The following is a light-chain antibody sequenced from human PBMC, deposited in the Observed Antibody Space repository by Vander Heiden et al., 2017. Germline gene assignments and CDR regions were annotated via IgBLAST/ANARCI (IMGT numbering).Light chain of an antibody. V-gene: IGKV1-5*03. CDR3: QQYNTYSWT. Sequence: DMRMTRPPSTRAASVGDRVTITCRASQSISSWLAWYQQKPGNAPKLLIYKASNLDPGDPSRFSGSGSETEFTLTISSLQPDDCATNYCQQYNTYSWTYGQGTKVEIK. CDR1: QSISSW. J-gene: IGKJ1*01. CDR2: KAS.